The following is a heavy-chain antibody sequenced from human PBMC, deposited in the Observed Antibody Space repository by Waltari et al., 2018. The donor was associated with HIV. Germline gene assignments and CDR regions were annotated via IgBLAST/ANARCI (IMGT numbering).Heavy chain of an antibody. Sequence: QVQLVQSGAEVKKPGASVKVSCKASGYTVTDYYVHWVRQAPGQRLEWMGWINPKSGGRKFAPKFQGRVTMTWDTSITTAYMELHRLRSDDTAVYYCARRSWDLWGQGTLLTVSS. V-gene: IGHV1-2*02. CDR3: ARRSWDL. CDR2: INPKSGGR. J-gene: IGHJ5*02. CDR1: GYTVTDYY.